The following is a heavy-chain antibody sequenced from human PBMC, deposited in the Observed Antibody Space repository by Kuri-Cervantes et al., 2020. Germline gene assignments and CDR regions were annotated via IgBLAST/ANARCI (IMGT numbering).Heavy chain of an antibody. CDR1: GFTFSSYT. V-gene: IGHV3-21*03. J-gene: IGHJ4*02. CDR2: ISSSGSYI. CDR3: ARVGGGDCWDY. D-gene: IGHD2-21*02. Sequence: GGSLRLSCVASGFTFSSYTMNWVRQAPGKGLEWVSSISSSGSYIFYADSVKGRFTISRDNARNSLYLQMNSLRAEDTAVYYCARVGGGDCWDYWGQGTLVTVSS.